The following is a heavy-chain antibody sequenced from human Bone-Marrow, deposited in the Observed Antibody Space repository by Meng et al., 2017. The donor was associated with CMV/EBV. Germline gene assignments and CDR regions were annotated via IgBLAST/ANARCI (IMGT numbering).Heavy chain of an antibody. Sequence: GGSLRLSCAASAFIFSSFEMNWVRQAPGKGLEWIPYISSGNIITHCADSPQGRFTISRDNAKNSLYLQMNSLRAEDTAVYYCARGLPQSGYYYYYWGQGTLVTVSS. CDR3: ARGLPQSGYYYYY. J-gene: IGHJ4*02. CDR1: AFIFSSFE. D-gene: IGHD3-22*01. V-gene: IGHV3-48*03. CDR2: ISSGNIIT.